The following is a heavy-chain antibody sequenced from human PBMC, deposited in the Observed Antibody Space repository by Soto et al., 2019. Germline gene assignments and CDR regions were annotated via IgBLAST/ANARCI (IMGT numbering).Heavy chain of an antibody. CDR2: ISYGGST. CDR1: GGSISSSTYY. V-gene: IGHV4-39*01. D-gene: IGHD1-26*01. J-gene: IGHJ4*02. Sequence: QVQLQESGPGLVKPSETLSLTCSVSGGSISSSTYYWGWIRQPPGKGLECIGSISYGGSTYYNPSLKCRATIFVDTSKNQFSLKLNSVTAADTVVYYCARRDSGSYYSPFDYWGQGTLVTVSS. CDR3: ARRDSGSYYSPFDY.